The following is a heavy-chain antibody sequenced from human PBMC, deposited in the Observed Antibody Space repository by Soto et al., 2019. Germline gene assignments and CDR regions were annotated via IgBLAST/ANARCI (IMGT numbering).Heavy chain of an antibody. J-gene: IGHJ6*02. D-gene: IGHD5-18*01. CDR1: GFTFGDYA. Sequence: PGGSLRLSCTASGFTFGDYAMSWFRQAPGKGLEWVGFIRSKAYGGTTEYAASVKGRFTISRDDSKSIAYLQMNSLKTEDTAVYYCTRAGIIQLWARTYYYGMDVWGQGTTVTVSS. CDR2: IRSKAYGGTT. CDR3: TRAGIIQLWARTYYYGMDV. V-gene: IGHV3-49*03.